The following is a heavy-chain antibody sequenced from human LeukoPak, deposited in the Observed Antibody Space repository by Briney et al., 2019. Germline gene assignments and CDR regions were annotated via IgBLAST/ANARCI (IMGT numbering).Heavy chain of an antibody. CDR3: TRDRSRAEDD. CDR2: INQGGSDK. CDR1: GLTFSNHW. D-gene: IGHD1-14*01. V-gene: IGHV3-7*01. J-gene: IGHJ4*02. Sequence: GGSLRLSCAATGLTFSNHWMSWVRQAPGKGLEWVANINQGGSDKYYVDSVKGRFTISRDNANNLLYLQMNSLRGEDTAVYYCTRDRSRAEDDWGQGTLVTVSS.